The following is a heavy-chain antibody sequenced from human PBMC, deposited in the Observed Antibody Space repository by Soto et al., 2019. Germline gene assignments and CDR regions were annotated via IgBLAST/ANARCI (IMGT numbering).Heavy chain of an antibody. D-gene: IGHD2-21*02. CDR3: AKYVVTASFDP. CDR1: GFTFRSYA. V-gene: IGHV3-23*01. CDR2: ISGSGIST. Sequence: GGSLRLSCAASGFTFRSYAMSWVRQAPGKGLEWVSGISGSGISTHYADSVKGRFTVSRDNSKNTLYLQMNSLRAEDTAVYYCAKYVVTASFDPWGQGTLVTVSS. J-gene: IGHJ5*02.